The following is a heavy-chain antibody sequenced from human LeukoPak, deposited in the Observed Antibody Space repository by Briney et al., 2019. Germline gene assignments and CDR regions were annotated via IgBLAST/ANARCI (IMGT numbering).Heavy chain of an antibody. D-gene: IGHD6-19*01. CDR2: IYYRGST. J-gene: IGHJ4*02. CDR3: ARKAVAGPYFDY. V-gene: IGHV4-59*01. CDR1: GGSISSYY. Sequence: PSETLSLTCTVSGGSISSYYWSWIRQPPGKGLEWFGYIYYRGSTNYNPSLRSRVTISVDTSKNQFSLKLSSVTAADTAVYYCARKAVAGPYFDYWGQGTLVTVSS.